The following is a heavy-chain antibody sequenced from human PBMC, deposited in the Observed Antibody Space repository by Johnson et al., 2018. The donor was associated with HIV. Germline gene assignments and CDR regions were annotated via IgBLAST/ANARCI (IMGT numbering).Heavy chain of an antibody. Sequence: VQLVESGGGVVQPGRSLRLSCAASGFTFSSYWMHWVRQAPGKGLVWVSRINSDGSSTSYADSVKGRFTISRDNAKNTLYLQMNSLRAEDTALYYCAKGLVPAAVSRRTGAPDAFDIWGQGTMVTVSS. J-gene: IGHJ3*02. CDR2: INSDGSST. D-gene: IGHD2-2*01. V-gene: IGHV3-74*02. CDR1: GFTFSSYW. CDR3: AKGLVPAAVSRRTGAPDAFDI.